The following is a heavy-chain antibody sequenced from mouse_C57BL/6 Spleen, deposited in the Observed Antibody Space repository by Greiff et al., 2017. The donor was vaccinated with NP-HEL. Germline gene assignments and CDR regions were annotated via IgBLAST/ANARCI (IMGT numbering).Heavy chain of an antibody. CDR3: ARAVYYNNWDAMDY. Sequence: QVQLQQPGAELVKPGASVKMSCKASGYTFTSYWITWVKQRPGQGLEWIGDIYPGSGSTNYNEKFKSKATLTVDTSSSTAYMQLSSLTSEDSAVYYCARAVYYNNWDAMDYWGQGTSVTVSS. D-gene: IGHD2-5*01. CDR1: GYTFTSYW. V-gene: IGHV1-55*01. CDR2: IYPGSGST. J-gene: IGHJ4*01.